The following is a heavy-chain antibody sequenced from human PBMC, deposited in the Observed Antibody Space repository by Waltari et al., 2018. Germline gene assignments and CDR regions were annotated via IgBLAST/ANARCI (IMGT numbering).Heavy chain of an antibody. CDR1: GGTFSSYA. Sequence: QVQLVQSGAEVKKPGSSVKVSCKASGGTFSSYAISWVRQAPGQGLEWMGGISPSFGTANYAQKFQGRVTITADESTSTAYMELSSLRSEDTAVYYCARDGHPITPVGWFDPWGQGTLVTVSS. CDR3: ARDGHPITPVGWFDP. V-gene: IGHV1-69*01. CDR2: ISPSFGTA. J-gene: IGHJ5*02. D-gene: IGHD3-16*01.